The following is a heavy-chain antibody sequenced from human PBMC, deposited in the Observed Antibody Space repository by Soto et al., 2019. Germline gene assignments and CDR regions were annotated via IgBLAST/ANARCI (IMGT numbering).Heavy chain of an antibody. CDR2: ISSSGSTI. CDR3: ARDDSSSTSFYYYGMDV. J-gene: IGHJ6*02. D-gene: IGHD6-6*01. V-gene: IGHV3-11*01. Sequence: GGSLRLFCAASGFTFSDYYMSWIRQAPGKGLEWVSYISSSGSTIYYADSVKGRFTISRDNAKNSLYLQMNSLRAEDTAVYYCARDDSSSTSFYYYGMDVWGQGTTVTVSS. CDR1: GFTFSDYY.